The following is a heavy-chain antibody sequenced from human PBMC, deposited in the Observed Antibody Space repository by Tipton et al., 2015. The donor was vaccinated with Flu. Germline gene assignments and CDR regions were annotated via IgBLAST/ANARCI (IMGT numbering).Heavy chain of an antibody. CDR2: ISHSGST. Sequence: TLSLTCTVSGGSIRNYYWSWLRQPAGKGLEWIGRISHSGSTNYNVSLNGRVIMSVDPSKGQLSLRLSSATAADTAKYYCARDLRGYSGYTGGDAFDVRGRGAVVTVSS. D-gene: IGHD5-12*01. CDR1: GGSIRNYY. CDR3: ARDLRGYSGYTGGDAFDV. V-gene: IGHV4-4*07. J-gene: IGHJ3*01.